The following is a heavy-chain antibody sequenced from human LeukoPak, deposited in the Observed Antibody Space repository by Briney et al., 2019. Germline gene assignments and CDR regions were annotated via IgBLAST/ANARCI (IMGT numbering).Heavy chain of an antibody. D-gene: IGHD5-24*01. Sequence: ASETLSLTCTVSGGSISSYYWSWIRQPPGKGLEWIGYIYYSGTTYYNPSLKSRVTISVDTSKNQFSLKLSSVTAADTAVYYCASGRDGYNDYWGQGTLVTVSS. V-gene: IGHV4-59*06. CDR3: ASGRDGYNDY. CDR2: IYYSGTT. J-gene: IGHJ4*02. CDR1: GGSISSYY.